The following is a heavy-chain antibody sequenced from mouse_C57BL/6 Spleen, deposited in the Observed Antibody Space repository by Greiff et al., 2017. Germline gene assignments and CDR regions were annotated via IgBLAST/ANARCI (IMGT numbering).Heavy chain of an antibody. J-gene: IGHJ1*03. CDR1: GFSLTSYG. D-gene: IGHD1-1*01. CDR3: AKNDYYGSSSVGYFDV. V-gene: IGHV2-5*01. CDR2: IWRGGST. Sequence: QVHVKQSGPGLVQPSQSLSITCTVSGFSLTSYGVHWVRQSPGKGLEWLGVIWRGGSTDYNAAFMSRLSITKDNSKSQVFFKMNSLQADDTAIYYCAKNDYYGSSSVGYFDVWGTGTTVTVSS.